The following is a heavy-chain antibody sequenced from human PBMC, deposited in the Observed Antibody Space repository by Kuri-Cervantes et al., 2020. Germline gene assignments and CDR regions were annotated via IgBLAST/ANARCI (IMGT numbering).Heavy chain of an antibody. V-gene: IGHV3-11*06. CDR2: ISSSRSYI. CDR3: STIGGIIWSAFTDV. D-gene: IGHD3-3*01. J-gene: IGHJ6*04. Sequence: GESLKISCAASGFTFSDYYMSWIRQAPGKGLEWVSSISSSRSYIYYADSVKGRFTISRDNSRNTLYLQMNSLRTEDTGLYYCSTIGGIIWSAFTDVWGKGTTVTVSS. CDR1: GFTFSDYY.